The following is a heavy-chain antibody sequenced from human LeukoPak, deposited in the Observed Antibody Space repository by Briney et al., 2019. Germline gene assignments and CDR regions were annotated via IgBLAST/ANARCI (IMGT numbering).Heavy chain of an antibody. V-gene: IGHV3-23*01. CDR1: GFTFSSYA. CDR3: AKDDFTVTTSLGTDY. D-gene: IGHD4-17*01. Sequence: PGGSLRLSCAASGFTFSSYAMSWVRQAPGKGLEWVSAISGSGGSTYYADSVKGRFTISRDNSKNTLYLQMNSLRAEDTAVHYCAKDDFTVTTSLGTDYWGQGTLVTVSS. CDR2: ISGSGGST. J-gene: IGHJ4*02.